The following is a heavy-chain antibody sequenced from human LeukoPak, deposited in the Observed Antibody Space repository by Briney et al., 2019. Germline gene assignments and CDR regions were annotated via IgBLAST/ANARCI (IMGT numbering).Heavy chain of an antibody. CDR1: GYSISSGYY. V-gene: IGHV4-38-2*01. CDR3: ARGRDIVVVPDY. Sequence: SETLSLTCAVSGYSISSGYYWGWIRQPPGKGLEWIGSIYHSGSTYYNPSLKSRVTISVDTSKNQFSLKLSSVTAADTAVYYCARGRDIVVVPDYSGQGTLVTVSS. J-gene: IGHJ4*02. D-gene: IGHD2-2*01. CDR2: IYHSGST.